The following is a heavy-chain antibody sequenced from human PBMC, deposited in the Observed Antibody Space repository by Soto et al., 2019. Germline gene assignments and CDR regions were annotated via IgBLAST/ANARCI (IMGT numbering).Heavy chain of an antibody. D-gene: IGHD3-22*01. CDR3: ARMISGYSLDAFDI. V-gene: IGHV2-70*01. J-gene: IGHJ3*02. Sequence: SGPTLVNPTQTLTLTCTFSGFSLSTSGMCVSWIRQPPGKALEWLALIDWDDDKYYSTSLKTRLTISKDTSKNQVVLTMTNMDPVDTATYYCARMISGYSLDAFDIWGQGTMVTVSS. CDR1: GFSLSTSGMC. CDR2: IDWDDDK.